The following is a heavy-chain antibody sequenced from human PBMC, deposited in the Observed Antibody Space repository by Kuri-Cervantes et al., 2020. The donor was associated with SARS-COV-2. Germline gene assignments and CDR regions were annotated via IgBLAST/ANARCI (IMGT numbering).Heavy chain of an antibody. V-gene: IGHV4-59*01. Sequence: SETLSLTCTVSGGSMSRYYWSWIRQPPGKGLEWVGYIYYRGSTNYTPSLKSRVTISVDTSKNQFSLKLSSVTGADTAVYYCARAGEQWGGWFDPWGQGTLVTVSS. CDR3: ARAGEQWGGWFDP. J-gene: IGHJ5*02. D-gene: IGHD6-19*01. CDR1: GGSMSRYY. CDR2: IYYRGST.